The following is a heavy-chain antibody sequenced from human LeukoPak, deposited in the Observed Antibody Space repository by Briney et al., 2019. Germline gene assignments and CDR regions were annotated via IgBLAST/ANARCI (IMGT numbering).Heavy chain of an antibody. CDR1: GFTFSSYA. Sequence: PGGSLRLSCAASGFTFSSYAMSWVRQAPGKGLEWVSAISGSGGSTYYADSVKGRFTISRDNSKNTLYLQMNSLRAEDTAVYYCAKGPEGSNWNDGYYYGMDVWGQGTTVTVSS. V-gene: IGHV3-23*01. J-gene: IGHJ6*02. D-gene: IGHD1-1*01. CDR2: ISGSGGST. CDR3: AKGPEGSNWNDGYYYGMDV.